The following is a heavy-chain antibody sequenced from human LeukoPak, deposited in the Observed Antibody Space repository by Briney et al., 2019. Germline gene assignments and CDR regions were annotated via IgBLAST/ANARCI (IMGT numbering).Heavy chain of an antibody. CDR3: ASESRYSGYER. V-gene: IGHV1-69*04. J-gene: IGHJ4*02. D-gene: IGHD5-12*01. CDR1: GGTFSSYA. Sequence: GASVKVSCKASGGTFSSYAISWVRPAPGQGLEWMGRIIPILGIANYAQKFQGRVTITADKSTSTAYMELSSLRSEDTAVYYCASESRYSGYERWGQGTLVTVSS. CDR2: IIPILGIA.